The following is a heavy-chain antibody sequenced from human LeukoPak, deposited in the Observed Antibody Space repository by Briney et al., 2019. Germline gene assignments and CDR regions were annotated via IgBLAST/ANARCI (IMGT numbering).Heavy chain of an antibody. CDR2: ISAYNGNT. J-gene: IGHJ5*02. CDR3: ARGGHRRYYYTSGSAFDP. V-gene: IGHV1-18*01. CDR1: GYTFTSYG. Sequence: GASVKVSCKASGYTFTSYGISWVRQAPGQGLEWMGWISAYNGNTKYAQKLQGRVTMTTDTSTSTAYMELRSLRSDDTAVYYCARGGHRRYYYTSGSAFDPWGQGTLVTVSS. D-gene: IGHD3-10*01.